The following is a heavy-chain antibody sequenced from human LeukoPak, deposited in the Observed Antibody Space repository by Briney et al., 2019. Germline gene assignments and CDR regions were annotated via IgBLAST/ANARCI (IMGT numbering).Heavy chain of an antibody. J-gene: IGHJ3*02. CDR1: GNSISSGDNY. CDR2: ISSSGST. V-gene: IGHV4-61*02. Sequence: PSETLSLTCTVSGNSISSGDNYWSWIRQPAGKGLEWIGRISSSGSTNYNPSLKSRVTISVDTSKNQFSLKLSSVTAADTAVYYCARRGTNDAFDIWGQGTMVTVSS. D-gene: IGHD2-2*01. CDR3: ARRGTNDAFDI.